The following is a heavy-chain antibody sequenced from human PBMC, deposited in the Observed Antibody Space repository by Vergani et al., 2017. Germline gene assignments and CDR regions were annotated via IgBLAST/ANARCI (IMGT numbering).Heavy chain of an antibody. CDR1: GFTFSSYW. Sequence: EVQLVESGGGLVQPGGSLRLSCAASGFTFSSYWMSWVRQAPGKGLEWVANIKQDGSEKYYVDSVKGRFTISRDNAKNSLYLQMKSLRAEDTAVYYCARDPVVPAPYNWFDPWGQGTLVTVSS. CDR3: ARDPVVPAPYNWFDP. D-gene: IGHD2-2*01. V-gene: IGHV3-7*01. CDR2: IKQDGSEK. J-gene: IGHJ5*02.